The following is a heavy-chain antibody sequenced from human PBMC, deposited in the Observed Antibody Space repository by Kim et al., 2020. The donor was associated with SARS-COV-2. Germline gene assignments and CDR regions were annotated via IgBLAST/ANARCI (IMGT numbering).Heavy chain of an antibody. Sequence: SETLSLTCTVSGGSISSYYWSWIRQPPGKGLEWIGYIYYSGSTNYNPSLKSRVTISVDTSKNQFSLKLSSVTAADTAVYYCARGMYGSGSFDIWGQGTMVTVSS. V-gene: IGHV4-59*01. J-gene: IGHJ3*02. CDR3: ARGMYGSGSFDI. CDR1: GGSISSYY. CDR2: IYYSGST. D-gene: IGHD3-10*01.